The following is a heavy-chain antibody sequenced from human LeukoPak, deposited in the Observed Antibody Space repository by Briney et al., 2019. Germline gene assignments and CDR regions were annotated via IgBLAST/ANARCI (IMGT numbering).Heavy chain of an antibody. CDR2: IYYSGST. CDR1: GGSISSSSYY. J-gene: IGHJ5*02. CDR3: ARHPPARPPRDYDILTGYYPNWFDP. V-gene: IGHV4-39*01. Sequence: SETLSLTCTVSGGSISSSSYYWGWIRQPPGKGLEWIGSIYYSGSTYYNPSLKSRVTISVDTSKSQFSLKLSSVTAADTAVYYCARHPPARPPRDYDILTGYYPNWFDPWGQGTLVTVSS. D-gene: IGHD3-9*01.